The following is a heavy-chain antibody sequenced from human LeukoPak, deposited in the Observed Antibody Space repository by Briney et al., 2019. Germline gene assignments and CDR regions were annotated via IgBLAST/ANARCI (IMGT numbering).Heavy chain of an antibody. V-gene: IGHV3-30*18. Sequence: PGRSLRLSCAASGFTFSSYGMHWVRQAPGKGLEWVAVISYDGSNKYYADSVKGRFTISRDNSKNTLYLQMNSLRAEDTAVYYYAKLHDPIGAAAFMDVWGKGTTVAVSS. CDR1: GFTFSSYG. D-gene: IGHD6-13*01. CDR2: ISYDGSNK. J-gene: IGHJ6*03. CDR3: AKLHDPIGAAAFMDV.